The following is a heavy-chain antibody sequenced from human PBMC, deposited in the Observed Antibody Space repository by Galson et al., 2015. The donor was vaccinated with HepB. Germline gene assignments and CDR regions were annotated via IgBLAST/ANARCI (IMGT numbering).Heavy chain of an antibody. Sequence: PALVKPTQTLTLTCTFSGFSLPTSGVGVGWIRQTPGKALERLAFVYWDDDKRFSHTLKSRLTVAKGLNQVVPTMTTIDPADTGTYYCSHRAAYYDNWDGGYLDYWGQGTMVTVSS. D-gene: IGHD1-1*01. CDR3: SHRAAYYDNWDGGYLDY. V-gene: IGHV2-5*02. CDR2: VYWDDDK. CDR1: GFSLPTSGVG. J-gene: IGHJ4*02.